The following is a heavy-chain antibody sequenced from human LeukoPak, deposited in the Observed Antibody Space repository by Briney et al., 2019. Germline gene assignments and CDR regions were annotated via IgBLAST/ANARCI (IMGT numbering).Heavy chain of an antibody. Sequence: GASVKVSCTVSGYTLTELSMHWVRQAPGKGLEWMGGFDPEDGETIYAQKFQGRVTMTRDTSISTAYMELSRLRSDDTAVYYCARGGLGGMVYATWFDPWGQGTLVTVSS. J-gene: IGHJ5*02. D-gene: IGHD2-8*01. CDR1: GYTLTELS. CDR3: ARGGLGGMVYATWFDP. V-gene: IGHV1-24*01. CDR2: FDPEDGET.